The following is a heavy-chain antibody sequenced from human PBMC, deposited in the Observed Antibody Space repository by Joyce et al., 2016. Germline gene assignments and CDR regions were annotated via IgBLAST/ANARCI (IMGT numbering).Heavy chain of an antibody. CDR1: GFTLNVAC. J-gene: IGHJ4*02. CDR3: AADVAEVGFGELDH. Sequence: EVQVAAYGGGLVKPGGSLRLLCAASGFTLNVACMTWVRQAPGKGVEWVGRNKSKTSGETTEYAAPVKGRFTISRDDSKNTVSLQMNGLRTEDTAVYFCAADVAEVGFGELDHWGQGTLVTVSS. CDR2: NKSKTSGETT. D-gene: IGHD3-10*01. V-gene: IGHV3-15*01.